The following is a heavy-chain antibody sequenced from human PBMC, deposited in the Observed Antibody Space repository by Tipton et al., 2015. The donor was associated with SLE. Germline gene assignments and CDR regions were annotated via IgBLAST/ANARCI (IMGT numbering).Heavy chain of an antibody. CDR2: IYYSGST. D-gene: IGHD6-19*01. Sequence: TLSLTCTVSGDSISSAYYYWTWIRQPPGKGLEWIGYIYYSGSTYYNPSLKSRVTISVDTSKNQFSLKLSSVTAADTAVYYCARVNSGWHGHDAFDIWGQGTMVTVSS. J-gene: IGHJ3*02. CDR3: ARVNSGWHGHDAFDI. CDR1: GDSISSAYYY. V-gene: IGHV4-30-4*01.